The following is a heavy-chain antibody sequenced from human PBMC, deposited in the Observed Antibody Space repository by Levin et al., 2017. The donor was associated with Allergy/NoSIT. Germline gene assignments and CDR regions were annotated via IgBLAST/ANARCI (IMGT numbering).Heavy chain of an antibody. V-gene: IGHV5-51*01. J-gene: IGHJ6*02. CDR1: GYSFTSYW. CDR2: IYPGDSDT. Sequence: GESLKISCKGSGYSFTSYWIGWVRQMPGKGLEWMGIIYPGDSDTRYSPSFQGQVTISADKSISTAYLQWSSLKASDTAMYYCARLVDTAITYYGMDVWGQGTTVTVSS. CDR3: ARLVDTAITYYGMDV. D-gene: IGHD5-18*01.